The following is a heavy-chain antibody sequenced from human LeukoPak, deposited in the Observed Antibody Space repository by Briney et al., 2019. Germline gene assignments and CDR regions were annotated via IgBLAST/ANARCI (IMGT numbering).Heavy chain of an antibody. CDR1: GFTFSSYW. Sequence: GGSLRLSCAASGFTFSSYWMSWVRQAPGKGLEWVANIKQDGSEKYYVDSVKGRFTISRDNAKNSLYLQMNSLRAEDTAVYYCARAVVLWFGELSHFDYWGQGTLVTVSS. D-gene: IGHD3-10*01. CDR2: IKQDGSEK. J-gene: IGHJ4*02. V-gene: IGHV3-7*01. CDR3: ARAVVLWFGELSHFDY.